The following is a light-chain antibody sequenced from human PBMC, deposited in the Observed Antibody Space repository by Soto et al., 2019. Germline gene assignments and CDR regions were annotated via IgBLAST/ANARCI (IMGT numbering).Light chain of an antibody. Sequence: EIVLTQSPGTLSLSPGERATLSCRASQSVSSSYLAWYQQKPGQAPRLLIYGASSRATAIPDRFCGSGSGTDFTLTISRLEPEDFAVYYCQQYGSSPYTFGQGTKLEIK. J-gene: IGKJ2*01. CDR3: QQYGSSPYT. CDR2: GAS. V-gene: IGKV3-20*01. CDR1: QSVSSSY.